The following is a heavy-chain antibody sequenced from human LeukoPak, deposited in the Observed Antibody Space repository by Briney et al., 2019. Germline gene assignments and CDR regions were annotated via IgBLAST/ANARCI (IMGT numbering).Heavy chain of an antibody. D-gene: IGHD3-3*01. V-gene: IGHV4-39*07. CDR2: IYYSGST. CDR3: ARGVDFWSGYSIGGNWFDP. J-gene: IGHJ5*02. Sequence: PSETLSLTCTVSGGSISSNSYHWGWIRQPPGKGLEWIGSIYYSGSTYYNPSLKSRVTISVDTSKNQFSLKLSSVTAADTAVYYCARGVDFWSGYSIGGNWFDPWGQGTLVTVSS. CDR1: GGSISSNSYH.